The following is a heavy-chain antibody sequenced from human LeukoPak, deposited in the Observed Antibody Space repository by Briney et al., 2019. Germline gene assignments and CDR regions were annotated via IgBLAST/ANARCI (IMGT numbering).Heavy chain of an antibody. CDR1: GFTVSSNY. J-gene: IGHJ4*02. D-gene: IGHD3-10*01. CDR3: ARDRLDYYGSGSYSDY. V-gene: IGHV3-53*01. CDR2: IYSGSST. Sequence: PGGSLRLSCAASGFTVSSNYMSWVRQAPGKGLEWVSVIYSGSSTYYADSVKGRFTISRDNSKNTLYLQMNSLRAEDTAVYYCARDRLDYYGSGSYSDYWGQGTLVTVSS.